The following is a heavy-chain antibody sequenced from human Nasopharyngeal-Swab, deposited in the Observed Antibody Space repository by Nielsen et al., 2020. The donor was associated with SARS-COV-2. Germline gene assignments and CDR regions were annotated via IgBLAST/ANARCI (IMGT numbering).Heavy chain of an antibody. CDR2: ISWNSGSI. Sequence: GGSLRLSCAASGFTFDDYAMHWVRQAPGKGLEWVSGISWNSGSIGYADSVKGRFTISRDNAKNSLYLQMNSLRAEDTAVYYCARDLKVVPAAMPPYYYYYGMDVWGQGTTVTVSS. V-gene: IGHV3-9*01. D-gene: IGHD2-2*01. CDR3: ARDLKVVPAAMPPYYYYYGMDV. J-gene: IGHJ6*02. CDR1: GFTFDDYA.